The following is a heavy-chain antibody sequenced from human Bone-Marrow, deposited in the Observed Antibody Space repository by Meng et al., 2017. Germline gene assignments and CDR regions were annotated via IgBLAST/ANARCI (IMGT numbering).Heavy chain of an antibody. CDR2: IYYSGST. J-gene: IGHJ4*02. V-gene: IGHV4-59*08. D-gene: IGHD2-15*01. Sequence: QVQRQASGPGLVKPAETLSLTCTVPGGSISSYYWSWTRQPPGKGLEWIGYIYYSGSTNYNPSFKSRVTISVDTSKNQFSLNLSSVTAADTAVYYCARGGWSLDYWGQGTLVTVSS. CDR1: GGSISSYY. CDR3: ARGGWSLDY.